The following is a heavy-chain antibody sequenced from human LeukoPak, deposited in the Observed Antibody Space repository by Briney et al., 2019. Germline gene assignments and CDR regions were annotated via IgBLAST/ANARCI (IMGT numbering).Heavy chain of an antibody. V-gene: IGHV1-8*01. CDR1: GYTFTSYD. CDR3: ARGAPGSYCSGGSCPYFDY. J-gene: IGHJ4*02. D-gene: IGHD2-15*01. CDR2: VNPNSGHT. Sequence: ASVKASCKASGYTFTSYDINWVRQATGQGLEWMGWVNPNSGHTGYAQKFQGRVTMTRNTSISTAYMELGSLRSEDTAVYYCARGAPGSYCSGGSCPYFDYWGQGTLVSVSS.